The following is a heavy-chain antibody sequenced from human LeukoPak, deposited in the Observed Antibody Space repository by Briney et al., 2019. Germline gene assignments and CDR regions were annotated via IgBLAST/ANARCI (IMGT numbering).Heavy chain of an antibody. Sequence: GGSLRLSCAASGFTFSSYGMHWVRQAPGKGLEWVAFIRYDGSNKYYADSVKGRFTISRDNSKNTLYLQMNSLRAEDTAVYYCAREGVGATYHYYGMDVWGQGTTVTVSS. J-gene: IGHJ6*02. V-gene: IGHV3-30*02. D-gene: IGHD1-26*01. CDR1: GFTFSSYG. CDR2: IRYDGSNK. CDR3: AREGVGATYHYYGMDV.